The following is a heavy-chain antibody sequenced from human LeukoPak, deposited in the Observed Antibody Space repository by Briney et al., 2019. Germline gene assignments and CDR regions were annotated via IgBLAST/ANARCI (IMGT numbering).Heavy chain of an antibody. Sequence: GGSLRLSCAASGFTFSSYAMNWVRQAPGKGLEWVSAISGSGSSTDYADSVKGRFTVSRDNSKNTLFLQMNSLRAEDTAIYYCAKERDYGPADYWGQGTLVTVSS. D-gene: IGHD4/OR15-4a*01. CDR1: GFTFSSYA. CDR3: AKERDYGPADY. V-gene: IGHV3-23*01. CDR2: ISGSGSST. J-gene: IGHJ4*02.